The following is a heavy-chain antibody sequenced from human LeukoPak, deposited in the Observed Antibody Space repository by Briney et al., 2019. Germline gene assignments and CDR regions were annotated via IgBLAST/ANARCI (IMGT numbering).Heavy chain of an antibody. CDR3: ARWEWYQPGWFDP. CDR1: GGSISSYY. CDR2: IYYSGST. D-gene: IGHD2-2*01. J-gene: IGHJ5*02. V-gene: IGHV4-59*08. Sequence: PSETLSLTCTVSGGSISSYYWSWIRQPPGKGLEWIGYIYYSGSTNYNPSLKSRVTISVDTSKNQFSLKLSSVTAADTAVYYCARWEWYQPGWFDPWGQGTLVTVSS.